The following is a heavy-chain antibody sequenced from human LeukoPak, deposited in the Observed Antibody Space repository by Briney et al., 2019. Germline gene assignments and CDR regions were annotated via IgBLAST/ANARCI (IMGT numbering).Heavy chain of an antibody. CDR1: GFAFSDCY. Sequence: PGGSLRLSCAASGFAFSDCYMSWIRQAPGKGLEWVSYITNSGSTIYYADSVKGRFTISRDNAKNSLYLQMSSLRAEDTAVYYCARGDGDPPTLGYCSGGSCDFDFWGQGTLVTVSS. CDR2: ITNSGSTI. J-gene: IGHJ4*02. D-gene: IGHD2-15*01. V-gene: IGHV3-11*04. CDR3: ARGDGDPPTLGYCSGGSCDFDF.